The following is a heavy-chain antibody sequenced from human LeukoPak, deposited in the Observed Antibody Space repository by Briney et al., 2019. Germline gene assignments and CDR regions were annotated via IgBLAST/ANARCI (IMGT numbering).Heavy chain of an antibody. D-gene: IGHD1-26*01. Sequence: GASVKVSCKASGGTFSSYAISWVRQAPGQGLEWMGGIIPIFGTANYAQKFQGRVTITADESTSTAYMELSSLRSEDTAVYYCAREESGSYYFDYWGQGTLVTVSS. CDR3: AREESGSYYFDY. V-gene: IGHV1-69*13. J-gene: IGHJ4*02. CDR2: IIPIFGTA. CDR1: GGTFSSYA.